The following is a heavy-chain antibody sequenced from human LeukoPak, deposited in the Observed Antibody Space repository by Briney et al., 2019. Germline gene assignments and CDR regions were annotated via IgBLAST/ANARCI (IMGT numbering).Heavy chain of an antibody. J-gene: IGHJ4*02. CDR2: INPNSGGT. Sequence: ASVKVSCKASGYTFTGYYMHWVRQAPGQGLEWMGWINPNSGGTNYAQKFQGRVTMTTDTSTSTAFMEPRSLISDDTAVYYCAKAPRSGRLPPDYWGQGTLVTVSP. CDR1: GYTFTGYY. D-gene: IGHD2-15*01. CDR3: AKAPRSGRLPPDY. V-gene: IGHV1-2*02.